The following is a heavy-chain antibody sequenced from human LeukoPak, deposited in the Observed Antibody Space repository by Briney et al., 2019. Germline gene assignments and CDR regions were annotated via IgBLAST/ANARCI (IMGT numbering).Heavy chain of an antibody. CDR2: IKQDGSAK. Sequence: GGSLRLSCTASGFTFSDYWMTCVRQASGKGLEWVANIKQDGSAKYYVESVKGRFTISRDNAKNSLYLQMDSLRVEDTATYYCARWRGSTSERSDYWGQGTLVTVSS. D-gene: IGHD2-2*01. V-gene: IGHV3-7*01. J-gene: IGHJ4*02. CDR1: GFTFSDYW. CDR3: ARWRGSTSERSDY.